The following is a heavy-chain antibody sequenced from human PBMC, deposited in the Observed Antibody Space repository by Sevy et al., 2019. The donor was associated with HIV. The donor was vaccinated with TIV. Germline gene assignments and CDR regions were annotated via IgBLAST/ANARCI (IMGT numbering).Heavy chain of an antibody. J-gene: IGHJ6*02. CDR2: IYYSGMT. CDR3: ARAAAEYYYGMDV. CDR1: GVSISGYY. D-gene: IGHD6-25*01. Sequence: SETLSLTCTVSGVSISGYYWSWIRQSPGKGLEWIGYIYYSGMTNYNPSLKSRVTISDDTSKNQFSLKLNSVTAADTAVYYCARAAAEYYYGMDVSGQGTQVTVSS. V-gene: IGHV4-59*01.